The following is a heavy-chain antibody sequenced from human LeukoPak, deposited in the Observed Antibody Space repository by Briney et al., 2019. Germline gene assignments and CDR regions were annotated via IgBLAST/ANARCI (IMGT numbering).Heavy chain of an antibody. CDR3: AGDHIVGADDGFDI. J-gene: IGHJ3*02. CDR2: IGRGGNTI. Sequence: GGSLRLSCAASGFTFSSYEMNWVRQAPGKGLEWISYIGRGGNTIYYADSVKGRFTISRDNAKNSLYLQMNSLRADDTAVYYCAGDHIVGADDGFDIWGQGTMVTVSS. D-gene: IGHD1-26*01. V-gene: IGHV3-48*03. CDR1: GFTFSSYE.